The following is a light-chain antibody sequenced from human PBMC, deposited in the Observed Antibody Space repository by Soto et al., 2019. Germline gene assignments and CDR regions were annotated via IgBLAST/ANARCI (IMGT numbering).Light chain of an antibody. CDR2: GAS. CDR1: QDIKKY. V-gene: IGKV1-16*02. Sequence: PMSLSPYSLSAFVGDRVAITCRASQDIKKYLAWFQQKPGKAPISLIYGASSLHRGGPSKCTGSGSWTQFTLTISSRQPDDVAAFYCRQDNSYPLTFGGGTKVDIK. J-gene: IGKJ4*01. CDR3: RQDNSYPLT.